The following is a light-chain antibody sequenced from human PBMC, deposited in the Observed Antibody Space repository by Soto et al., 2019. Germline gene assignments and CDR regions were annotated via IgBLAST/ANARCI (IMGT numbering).Light chain of an antibody. Sequence: QSALTQPPSASGSPGQSVTISCTGTSSDVGGYNYVSWYQQHPGKAPKLMIYEVSKRPSGVPDRFSGSESGNTASLTVSGLQAEDEAAYYCSSYAGSNNLGVFGGGTKLTVL. CDR3: SSYAGSNNLGV. J-gene: IGLJ2*01. CDR2: EVS. V-gene: IGLV2-8*01. CDR1: SSDVGGYNY.